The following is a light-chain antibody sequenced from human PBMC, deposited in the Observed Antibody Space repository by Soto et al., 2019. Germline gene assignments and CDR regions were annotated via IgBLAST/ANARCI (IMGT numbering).Light chain of an antibody. CDR3: QVWDDTSDHRVV. CDR2: DDN. CDR1: NIGSYS. V-gene: IGLV3-21*02. Sequence: SSELTQPPSVSVAPGQTARIACGGTNIGSYSVHWYQQKPGQAPVLVVSDDNNRPSGIPERFSGSNSGNTATLTISRVEAGDEADYYCQVWDDTSDHRVVFGGGTKVTVL. J-gene: IGLJ2*01.